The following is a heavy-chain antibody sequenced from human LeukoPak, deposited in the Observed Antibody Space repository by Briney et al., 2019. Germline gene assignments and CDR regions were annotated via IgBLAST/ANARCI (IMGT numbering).Heavy chain of an antibody. V-gene: IGHV4-59*12. J-gene: IGHJ3*02. Sequence: PSETLSLTCTVSCGSISSYYWSWIRQPPGKGLEWIGYIYYSGSTNYNPSLKSRVTISVDTSKNQFSLRLSSVTAADTAVYYCASHSGGHMIPAPGAFDIWGQGTMVTVSS. CDR1: CGSISSYY. CDR3: ASHSGGHMIPAPGAFDI. D-gene: IGHD2-21*01. CDR2: IYYSGST.